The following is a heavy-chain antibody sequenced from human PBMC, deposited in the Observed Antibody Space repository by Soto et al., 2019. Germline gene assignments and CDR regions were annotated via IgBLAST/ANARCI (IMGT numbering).Heavy chain of an antibody. CDR1: GGSVSSGSYY. J-gene: IGHJ6*02. CDR2: IYYSGST. V-gene: IGHV4-61*01. Sequence: SETLSLTCTVSGGSVSSGSYYWSWIRQPPGKGLEWIGYIYYSGSTNYNPSLKSRVTISVDTSKNQFSLKLSSVTAADTAVYYCARSRRITIFGVPLNYGMDVWGQGTTVTVSS. D-gene: IGHD3-3*01. CDR3: ARSRRITIFGVPLNYGMDV.